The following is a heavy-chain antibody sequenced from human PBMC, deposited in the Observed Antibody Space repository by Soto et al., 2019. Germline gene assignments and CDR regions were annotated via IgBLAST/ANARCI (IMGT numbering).Heavy chain of an antibody. CDR1: GGSISSYY. V-gene: IGHV4-59*08. Sequence: SETLSLTCTVSGGSISSYYWSWIRQPPGKGLEWIGYIYYSGSTNYNPSLKSRVTISVDTSKNQFSLKLSSVFAADTAVYYCARVLVVVVTAIRLCWFDPWGQGTLVTVSS. CDR3: ARVLVVVVTAIRLCWFDP. J-gene: IGHJ5*02. CDR2: IYYSGST. D-gene: IGHD2-21*02.